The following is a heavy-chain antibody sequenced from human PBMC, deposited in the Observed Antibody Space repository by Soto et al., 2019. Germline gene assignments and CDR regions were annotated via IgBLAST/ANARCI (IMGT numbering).Heavy chain of an antibody. CDR2: MYYSGSS. J-gene: IGHJ4*02. CDR1: GGSISSRTFW. Sequence: NPSETLSLTCSVSGGSISSRTFWWAWIRQPPGKGLEWFGDMYYSGSSYSSPSPKSRVTLSVDTSKNQLSLKLSSVTAADTAVYYCARHPRDDYNYGGSGIFDYWGQGTLVTVSS. D-gene: IGHD4-4*01. V-gene: IGHV4-39*01. CDR3: ARHPRDDYNYGGSGIFDY.